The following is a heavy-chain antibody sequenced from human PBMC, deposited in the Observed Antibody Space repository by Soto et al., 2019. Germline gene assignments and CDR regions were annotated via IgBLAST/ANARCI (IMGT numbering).Heavy chain of an antibody. CDR2: INHSGST. CDR3: ARQSYCSSTSCPYYYYYYYMDV. J-gene: IGHJ6*03. CDR1: GGSFSGYY. D-gene: IGHD2-2*01. V-gene: IGHV4-34*01. Sequence: SETLSLTCAVYGGSFSGYYGSWIRKQPGKGLEWIGEINHSGSTNYNPSLKSRVTISVDTPKNQFSLKLSSVTAADTAVYYCARQSYCSSTSCPYYYYYYYMDVWGKGTTVTVSS.